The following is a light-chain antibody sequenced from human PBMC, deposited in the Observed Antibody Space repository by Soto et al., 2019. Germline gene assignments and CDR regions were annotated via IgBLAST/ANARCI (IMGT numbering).Light chain of an antibody. CDR1: SSDFGGYNI. J-gene: IGLJ1*01. CDR2: AVS. V-gene: IGLV2-14*01. Sequence: QSVLTQPASVSGSPGQSITISCTGTSSDFGGYNIVSWYQHRPGKAPKLMIYAVSNRPSGVSNRFSGSKSGNTACLTISGLQAEDEADYYCCSYTSYSPYVFGTGTKVTVL. CDR3: CSYTSYSPYV.